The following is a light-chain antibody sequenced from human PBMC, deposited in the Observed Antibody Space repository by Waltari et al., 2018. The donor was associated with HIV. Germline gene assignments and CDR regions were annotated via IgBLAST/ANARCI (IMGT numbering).Light chain of an antibody. CDR1: QSLTHDNGFNY. J-gene: IGKJ1*01. CDR3: MQTLQTPWT. V-gene: IGKV2-28*01. Sequence: ILVTQSPQFLSVTSGEPASISCESSQSLTHDNGFNYLDWYVQRAGRSPQLLIHLASSRASDVPARFSGTVSGTNFTLTISSLESSDVGLYYCMQTLQTPWTFGQGTRV. CDR2: LAS.